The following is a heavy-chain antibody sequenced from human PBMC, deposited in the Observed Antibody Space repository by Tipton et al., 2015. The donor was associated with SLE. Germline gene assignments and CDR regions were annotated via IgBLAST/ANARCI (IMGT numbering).Heavy chain of an antibody. CDR2: MNPKSGNR. D-gene: IGHD4-17*01. CDR1: GYTFTSLD. V-gene: IGHV1-8*01. Sequence: QVQLVQSGGEVKKPGASVKVSCKASGYTFTSLDINWVRQATGQGLEWMGWMNPKSGNRGYAQKFQGRVSMTRNTSISTAYMELSSLRADDTAVYYCVRGVTTRFGSWGQGTLVTVSS. J-gene: IGHJ5*02. CDR3: VRGVTTRFGS.